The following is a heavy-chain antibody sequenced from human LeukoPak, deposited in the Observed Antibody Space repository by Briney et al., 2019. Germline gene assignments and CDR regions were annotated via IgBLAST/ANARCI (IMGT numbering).Heavy chain of an antibody. V-gene: IGHV4-31*03. CDR1: GGSISSGGYY. J-gene: IGHJ4*02. D-gene: IGHD3-22*01. Sequence: SETLSLTCTVSGGSISSGGYYWSWIRQHPGKGLEWIGYIYYSGSTYYNPSLKSRVTISVDTSKNQFSLKLSSVTAADTAVYYCARGLLGSSGYYSNWGQGTLVTVSS. CDR2: IYYSGST. CDR3: ARGLLGSSGYYSN.